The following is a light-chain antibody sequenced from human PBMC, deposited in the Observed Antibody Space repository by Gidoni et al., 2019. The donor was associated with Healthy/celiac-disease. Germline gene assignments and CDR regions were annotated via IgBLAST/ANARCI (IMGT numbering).Light chain of an antibody. J-gene: IGKJ1*01. CDR3: LQHNSYPWT. V-gene: IGKV1-17*03. Sequence: DIQMTHSPSAMSASVGDRVTIPCWASQGISNYFAWFQQKPGKVPKRLLYAASSLQSGVPSRFSGSGSGKEFTLTISSLQPEDFATYYCLQHNSYPWTFGQGTKVEIK. CDR2: AAS. CDR1: QGISNY.